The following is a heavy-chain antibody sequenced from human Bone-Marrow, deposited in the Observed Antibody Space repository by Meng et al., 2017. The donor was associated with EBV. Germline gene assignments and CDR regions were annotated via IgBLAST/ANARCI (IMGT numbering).Heavy chain of an antibody. V-gene: IGHV1-69*01. Sequence: VQLLRSGDAVSTPESPWTVSSRTSEATLGGDAISWRRQAPGQGLEGMGGLIPMSGPPNSAQKFQGRVTITADESTSTHYMDLSSLRSEDTAVYYCASESGRGYTPDYWGQGTLVTVSS. D-gene: IGHD3-10*01. CDR2: LIPMSGPP. CDR3: ASESGRGYTPDY. CDR1: EATLGGDA. J-gene: IGHJ4*02.